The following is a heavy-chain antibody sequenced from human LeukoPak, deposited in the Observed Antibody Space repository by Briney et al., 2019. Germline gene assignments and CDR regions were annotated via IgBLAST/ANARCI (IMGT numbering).Heavy chain of an antibody. J-gene: IGHJ4*02. CDR3: ARGEVGARGNFDY. V-gene: IGHV1-2*02. CDR2: INPNSGGT. D-gene: IGHD1-26*01. Sequence: GASVKASCKASGYTFTGYYMHWVRQAPGQGLEWMGWINPNSGGTNYAQKFQGRVTMTRDTSISTAYMELSRLRSDDTAVYYCARGEVGARGNFDYWGQGTLVTVSS. CDR1: GYTFTGYY.